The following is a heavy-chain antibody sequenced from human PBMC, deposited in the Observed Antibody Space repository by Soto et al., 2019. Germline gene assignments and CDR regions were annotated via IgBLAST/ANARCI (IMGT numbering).Heavy chain of an antibody. Sequence: EVQLAESGGGLVQPGGSLKLSCAASGFTFSGSAMHWVRQASGKGLEWVGRIRSKANSYATAYAASVKGRFTISRDDSKNTAYLQMNSLKTEDTAVYYCTRHWTLWFGEAERGYYGMDVWGQGTTVTVSS. J-gene: IGHJ6*02. CDR3: TRHWTLWFGEAERGYYGMDV. D-gene: IGHD3-10*01. CDR2: IRSKANSYAT. V-gene: IGHV3-73*02. CDR1: GFTFSGSA.